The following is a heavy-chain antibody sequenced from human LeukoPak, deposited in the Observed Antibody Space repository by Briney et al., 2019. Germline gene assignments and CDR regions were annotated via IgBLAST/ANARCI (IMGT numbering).Heavy chain of an antibody. J-gene: IGHJ6*04. CDR1: GFTFSSYS. CDR3: ARELVVVAASYYYYGMDV. CDR2: ISSSSSYI. Sequence: GGSLRLSCAASGFTFSSYSMNWVRQAPGKGLEWVSSISSSSSYIYYADSVKGRFTISRDNAKNSLYLQMNSQRAEDTAVYYCARELVVVAASYYYYGMDVWGKGTTVTVSS. V-gene: IGHV3-21*01. D-gene: IGHD2-15*01.